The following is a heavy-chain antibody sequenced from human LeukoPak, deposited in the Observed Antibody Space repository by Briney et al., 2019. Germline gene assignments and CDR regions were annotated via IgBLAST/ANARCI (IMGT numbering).Heavy chain of an antibody. Sequence: GASVKVSCKASGYTFTNYGISWVRQAPGQGLECMGWISAYNGNTNYAQRFQGRVTMTTDTSTSTAYMELRSLRSDDTAVYYCARTILTGQNWFDPWGQGTLVTVSS. D-gene: IGHD3-9*01. CDR1: GYTFTNYG. V-gene: IGHV1-18*01. CDR3: ARTILTGQNWFDP. J-gene: IGHJ5*02. CDR2: ISAYNGNT.